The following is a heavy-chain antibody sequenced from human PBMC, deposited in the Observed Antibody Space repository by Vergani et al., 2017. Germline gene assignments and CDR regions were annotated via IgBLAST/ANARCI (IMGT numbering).Heavy chain of an antibody. J-gene: IGHJ4*02. D-gene: IGHD3-3*01. V-gene: IGHV1-46*01. Sequence: QVQLVQSGAEVKKPGASVKVSCKASGYTFTSYYMHWVRQAPGQGLEWMGIINPSGGSTCYAQKFQGRVTMTRDTSTSTVYMELSSLRSEDTAVYYCARDWRLNDCWSGYYTGGGEGVFDYWGQGTLVTVSS. CDR1: GYTFTSYY. CDR3: ARDWRLNDCWSGYYTGGGEGVFDY. CDR2: INPSGGST.